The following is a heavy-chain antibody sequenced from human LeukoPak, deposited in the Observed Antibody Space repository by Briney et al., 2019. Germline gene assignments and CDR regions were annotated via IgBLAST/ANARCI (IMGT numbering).Heavy chain of an antibody. CDR3: AKDLSSSSSVVVVAAKHDY. Sequence: GGSLRLSCTASGFTFSSYAMSWVRQAPGKALEWLSAISGSGGSTYYAYSVKRRFTISRDNAKYTLYLQMKSLRAEDTAVYYCAKDLSSSSSVVVVAAKHDYWGQGTLVTVSS. D-gene: IGHD2-15*01. J-gene: IGHJ4*02. V-gene: IGHV3-23*01. CDR2: ISGSGGST. CDR1: GFTFSSYA.